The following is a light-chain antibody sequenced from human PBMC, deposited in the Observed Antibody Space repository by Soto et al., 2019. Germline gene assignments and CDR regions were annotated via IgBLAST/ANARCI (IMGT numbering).Light chain of an antibody. CDR3: SSYTSSSTWV. Sequence: QSVLTQPASVSGSPGQSITISCTGTSSDVGYYNFVSWYQQYPGRAPKLLIYEVSNRPSGVSNRFSGSKSGNTASLTISGLQAEDEADYYCSSYTSSSTWVFGGGTKVTVL. V-gene: IGLV2-14*01. CDR2: EVS. CDR1: SSDVGYYNF. J-gene: IGLJ3*02.